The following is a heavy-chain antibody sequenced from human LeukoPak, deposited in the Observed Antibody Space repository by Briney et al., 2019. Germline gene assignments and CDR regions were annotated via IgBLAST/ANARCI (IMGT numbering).Heavy chain of an antibody. CDR2: IKNNGGN. CDR1: GGSISTYS. CDR3: ARDAGGTWFDP. J-gene: IGHJ5*02. V-gene: IGHV4-59*01. Sequence: SETLSLTCTVSGGSISTYSWNLIRQSPGQGLEWIGYIKNNGGNYNNPSLKSRVTISLDTSKNQFSLKLTSVTAADTAVYYCARDAGGTWFDPWGQGTLVTVSS.